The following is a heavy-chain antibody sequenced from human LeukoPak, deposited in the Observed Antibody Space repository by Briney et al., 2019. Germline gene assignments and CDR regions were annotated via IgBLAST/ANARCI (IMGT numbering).Heavy chain of an antibody. CDR3: AKGRSGIAAAGLNY. D-gene: IGHD6-13*01. Sequence: PGRSLRLSCAASGFTFSSYAMHWVRQAPGKGLEWVAVISYDGSNKYYADSVKGRFTISRDNSKNTLYLQMNSLRAEDTAVYYCAKGRSGIAAAGLNYWGQGTLVTVSS. V-gene: IGHV3-30-3*01. CDR1: GFTFSSYA. J-gene: IGHJ4*02. CDR2: ISYDGSNK.